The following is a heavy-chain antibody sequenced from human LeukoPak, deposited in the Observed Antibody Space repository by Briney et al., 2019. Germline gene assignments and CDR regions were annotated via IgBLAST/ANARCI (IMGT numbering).Heavy chain of an antibody. CDR2: IYSGGST. J-gene: IGHJ3*02. V-gene: IGHV3-53*05. D-gene: IGHD3-10*01. CDR3: ARDLRRRYYFGSGSRGGTFDI. CDR1: GFTVSSNY. Sequence: PGGSLRLSCAAPGFTVSSNYMSWVRQAPGKGLDWASVIYSGGSTHYADSVKGRFTLSRDNSKNTLYLQMNSLRAEDTAVYYCARDLRRRYYFGSGSRGGTFDIWGQGTMVTVSS.